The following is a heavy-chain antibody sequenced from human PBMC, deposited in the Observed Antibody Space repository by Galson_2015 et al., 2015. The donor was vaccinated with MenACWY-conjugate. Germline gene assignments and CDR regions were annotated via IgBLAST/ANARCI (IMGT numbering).Heavy chain of an antibody. CDR1: GFTFSSNA. D-gene: IGHD3-10*01. Sequence: SLRLSCAASGFTFSSNAMTWVRQAPGKGLEWVSSISGSGGTTYYADSVKGRFTISRDNSKNTLYLQMNSLGAEDTAVYSCARKRGASVGVGTVMDYWGQGTLVTVAS. CDR2: ISGSGGTT. V-gene: IGHV3-23*01. J-gene: IGHJ4*02. CDR3: ARKRGASVGVGTVMDY.